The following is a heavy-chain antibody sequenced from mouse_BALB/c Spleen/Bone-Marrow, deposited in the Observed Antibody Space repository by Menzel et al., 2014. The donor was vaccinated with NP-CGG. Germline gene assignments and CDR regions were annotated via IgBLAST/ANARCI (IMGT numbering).Heavy chain of an antibody. CDR2: IWSGGST. J-gene: IGHJ3*01. D-gene: IGHD2-3*01. V-gene: IGHV2-2*02. CDR3: ATDGYYVRFAY. Sequence: VQLQESGPGLVQPSQSLSITCTVSGFSLTSYGVHWVRQSPGKGLEWLGVIWSGGSTGYNAAFISRLSISKDNSKSQVFFKMNSLQANDTAIYYCATDGYYVRFAYWGQGTLVTVSA. CDR1: GFSLTSYG.